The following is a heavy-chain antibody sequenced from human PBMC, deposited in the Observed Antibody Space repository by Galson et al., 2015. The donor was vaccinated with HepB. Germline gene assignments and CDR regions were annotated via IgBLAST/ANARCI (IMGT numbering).Heavy chain of an antibody. D-gene: IGHD6-13*01. J-gene: IGHJ6*04. CDR1: GYTFTSYA. CDR3: ARGVRSSSWHPMDV. Sequence: SVKVSCKASGYTFTSYAMHWVRQAPGQRLEWMGWINAGNGNTKYSQKFQGRVTITRDTSASTAYMELSSLRSEGTAVYYCARGVRSSSWHPMDVWGKGTTVTVSS. V-gene: IGHV1-3*01. CDR2: INAGNGNT.